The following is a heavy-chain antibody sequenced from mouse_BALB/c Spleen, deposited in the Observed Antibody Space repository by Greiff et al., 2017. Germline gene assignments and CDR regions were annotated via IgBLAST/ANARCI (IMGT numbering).Heavy chain of an antibody. V-gene: IGHV5-6-3*01. J-gene: IGHJ4*01. CDR1: GFTFSSYG. CDR3: ARSTATYAMGY. D-gene: IGHD1-2*01. Sequence: EVKVVESGGGLVQPGGSLKLSCAASGFTFSSYGMSWVRQTPDKRLELVATINSNGGSTYYPDSVKGRFTISRDNAKNTLYLQMSSLKSEDTAMYYCARSTATYAMGYWGQGTSVTVSS. CDR2: INSNGGST.